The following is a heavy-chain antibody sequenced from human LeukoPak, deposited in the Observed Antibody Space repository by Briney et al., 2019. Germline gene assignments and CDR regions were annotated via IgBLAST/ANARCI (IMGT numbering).Heavy chain of an antibody. V-gene: IGHV3-33*01. CDR3: ARDRPYYDSSGYESPAFDI. D-gene: IGHD3-22*01. CDR2: IWYDGSNK. Sequence: VQPGRSLRLSGAASGFTFSSYGMRGVGQAPGKGLEWVAVIWYDGSNKYYADSVKGRFTISRDNSKNTLYLQMNSLRAEDTAVYYCARDRPYYDSSGYESPAFDIWGQGTMVTVSS. J-gene: IGHJ3*02. CDR1: GFTFSSYG.